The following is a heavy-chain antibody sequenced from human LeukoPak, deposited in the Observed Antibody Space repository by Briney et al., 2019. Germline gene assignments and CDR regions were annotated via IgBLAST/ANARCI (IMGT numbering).Heavy chain of an antibody. CDR2: INHSGST. J-gene: IGHJ4*02. CDR3: ARLRGWTEDY. Sequence: SETLSLTCAVYGGSFSGYYWSWIRQPPGKGLEWIGEINHSGSTNYNPSSKSRVTISVDTSKNQFSLKLSSVTAADTAVYYCARLRGWTEDYWGQGTLVTVSS. D-gene: IGHD6-19*01. CDR1: GGSFSGYY. V-gene: IGHV4-34*01.